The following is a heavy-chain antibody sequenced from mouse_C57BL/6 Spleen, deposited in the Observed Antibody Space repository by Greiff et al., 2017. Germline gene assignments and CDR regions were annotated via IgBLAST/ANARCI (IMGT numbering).Heavy chain of an antibody. J-gene: IGHJ2*01. CDR3: AREGITTVVSHFDY. Sequence: EVKLVESGGGLVKPGGSLKLSCAASGFTFRSYTMSWVRQTPEKRLEWVATISGGGGNTYYPDRVKGRFTISRANAKNTLYLQMSSLRSEDTALYYCAREGITTVVSHFDYWGQGTTLTVSS. V-gene: IGHV5-9*01. D-gene: IGHD1-1*01. CDR1: GFTFRSYT. CDR2: ISGGGGNT.